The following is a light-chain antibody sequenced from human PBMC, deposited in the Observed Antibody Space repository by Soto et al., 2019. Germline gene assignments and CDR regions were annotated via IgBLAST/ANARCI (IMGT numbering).Light chain of an antibody. CDR3: QQRNVWPPIT. CDR1: QSVSSY. Sequence: EIVMTPSPATLSVSTGERVTLSCRARQSVSSYLAWYQHKPGQAPRLLIYDASNRATGIPARFSGSGSGTEFTLTINNLEPEDFAVYYCQQRNVWPPITFGQGTRLEIK. CDR2: DAS. V-gene: IGKV3-11*01. J-gene: IGKJ5*01.